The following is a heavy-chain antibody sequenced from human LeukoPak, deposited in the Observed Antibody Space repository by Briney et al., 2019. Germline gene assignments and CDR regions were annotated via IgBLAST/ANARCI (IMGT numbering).Heavy chain of an antibody. CDR3: ARVLGYYDSSGYYLVGDFDY. Sequence: SETLSLTCTVSGGSISSSSYYWSWIRQPAGKGLEWIGRIYTSGSTNYNPSLKSRVTISVDTSKNQFSLKLSSVTAADTAVYYCARVLGYYDSSGYYLVGDFDYWGQGTLVTVSS. D-gene: IGHD3-22*01. CDR2: IYTSGST. CDR1: GGSISSSSYY. V-gene: IGHV4-61*02. J-gene: IGHJ4*02.